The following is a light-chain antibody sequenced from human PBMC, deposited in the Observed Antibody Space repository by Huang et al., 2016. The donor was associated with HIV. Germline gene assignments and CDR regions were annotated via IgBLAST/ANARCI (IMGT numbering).Light chain of an antibody. CDR3: QQYFTTPQT. V-gene: IGKV1-NL1*01. CDR2: GAS. Sequence: DIQMTQSPSSLSASVGDRVTITCRASQDIRNTLAWHQQKPGKPPRLLIYGASTLDFGVPSRFAGSGSVTDYTLTISSLQAEDFATYHCQQYFTTPQTFGQGTKVEVK. CDR1: QDIRNT. J-gene: IGKJ1*01.